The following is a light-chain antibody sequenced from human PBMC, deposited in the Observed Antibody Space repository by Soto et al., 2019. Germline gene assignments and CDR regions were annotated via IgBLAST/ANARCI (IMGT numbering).Light chain of an antibody. CDR1: QSISNW. J-gene: IGKJ2*01. V-gene: IGKV1-5*03. Sequence: DIQMTQSPATLSASVGDTVTITCRASQSISNWLAWYQLKPGKAPKLLIHEASNLQSGVPSTFSGSGSGTELTLTITTLQSEDFATYYCQQYKSYWTFGQGTRVELK. CDR2: EAS. CDR3: QQYKSYWT.